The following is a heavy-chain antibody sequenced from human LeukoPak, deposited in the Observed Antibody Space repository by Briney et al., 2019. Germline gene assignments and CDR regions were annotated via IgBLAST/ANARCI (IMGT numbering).Heavy chain of an antibody. J-gene: IGHJ4*02. CDR2: INPNSGGT. CDR3: ARNKEGKSLDN. Sequence: GASVKVSCKASGYSFTDYYMHWVRQAPGQGLEWMGWINPNSGGTKYAQKFQGRVTLTRDTSISTAYMELSRLRFDDTAVYYCARNKEGKSLDNWGQGTLVTVSS. CDR1: GYSFTDYY. V-gene: IGHV1-2*02.